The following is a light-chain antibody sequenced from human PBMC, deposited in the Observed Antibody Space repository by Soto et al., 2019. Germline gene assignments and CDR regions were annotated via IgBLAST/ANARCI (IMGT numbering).Light chain of an antibody. J-gene: IGKJ5*01. Sequence: EIVLTQSPATLSLSPGERATLSCRASPSVTNFIAWYQQKPGQAPRLLIYGAFNRATCIPARFSGSGSGTDFTLTISSIEPEDSAVYYCHQRNVWPPVTFGQGTRLEIK. CDR1: PSVTNF. CDR2: GAF. V-gene: IGKV3-11*01. CDR3: HQRNVWPPVT.